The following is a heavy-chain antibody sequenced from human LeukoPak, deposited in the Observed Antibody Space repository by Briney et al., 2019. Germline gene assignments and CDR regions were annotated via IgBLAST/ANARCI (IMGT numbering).Heavy chain of an antibody. CDR3: ARDVSYYYYMDV. CDR1: GFSFSSSE. CDR2: ISSSGSTI. Sequence: PGGSLRLSCAASGFSFSSSEMNWVRQAPGKGLEWVSYISSSGSTIYYADSVKGRFTISRDNAKNSLYLQMNSLRAEDTAVYYCARDVSYYYYMDVWGKGTTVTISS. J-gene: IGHJ6*03. V-gene: IGHV3-48*03.